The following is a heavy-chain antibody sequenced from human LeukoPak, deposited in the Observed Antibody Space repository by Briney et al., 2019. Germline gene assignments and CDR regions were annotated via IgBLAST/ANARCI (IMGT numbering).Heavy chain of an antibody. CDR1: GFTFRSYA. Sequence: GGSLRLSCAASGFTFRSYAMSWVRQAPGKGLEWVSSISGSAGNTYYADSVKGRFTISRDNSRNTLYLQMDGLRADHTAIYYCAKDMGSPARSDDYWGQGTLVIVSS. V-gene: IGHV3-23*01. CDR2: ISGSAGNT. J-gene: IGHJ4*02. CDR3: AKDMGSPARSDDY. D-gene: IGHD3-16*01.